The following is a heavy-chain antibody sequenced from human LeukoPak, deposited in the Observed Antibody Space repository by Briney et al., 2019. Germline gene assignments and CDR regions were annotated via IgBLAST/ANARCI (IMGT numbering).Heavy chain of an antibody. V-gene: IGHV3-15*01. CDR2: IKSKTDDETA. J-gene: IGHJ4*02. CDR3: TTDLRWELPPTDY. Sequence: PGGSLRLSCAASGFTFSNAWMSWVRQAPGKGLEWVGRIKSKTDDETAEYAAPVKGRFTISRDDSKNTLYLQMNSLKTEGTGVYYCTTDLRWELPPTDYWGQGTLVTVSS. CDR1: GFTFSNAW. D-gene: IGHD1-26*01.